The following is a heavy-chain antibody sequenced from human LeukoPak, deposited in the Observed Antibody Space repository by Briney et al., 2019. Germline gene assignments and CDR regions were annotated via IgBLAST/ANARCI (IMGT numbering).Heavy chain of an antibody. CDR2: ISAYNGNT. V-gene: IGHV1-18*01. D-gene: IGHD4/OR15-4a*01. CDR1: GYTFTSYG. CDR3: ARVPKDYLLRLYMDV. J-gene: IGHJ6*03. Sequence: ASVKVSCKASGYTFTSYGISWVRQAPGQGLEWMGWISAYNGNTNYAQKLQGRVTMTTDTSTSTAYMELRSLRSDDTAVYYCARVPKDYLLRLYMDVWGKGTTVTVSS.